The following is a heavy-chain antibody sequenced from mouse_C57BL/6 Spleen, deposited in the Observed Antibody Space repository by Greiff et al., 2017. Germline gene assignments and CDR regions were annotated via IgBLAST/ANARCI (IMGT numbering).Heavy chain of an antibody. CDR3: VRVYYGALYAMDY. V-gene: IGHV10-1*01. CDR1: GFSFNTYA. CDR2: IRSKSNNYAT. J-gene: IGHJ4*01. Sequence: EVQRVESGGGLVQPKGSLKLSCAASGFSFNTYAMNWVRQAPGKGLEWVARIRSKSNNYATNYADSVKDRFTISRDDSESMLYLQMNNLKPEDTAMYYCVRVYYGALYAMDYWGQGTSVTVSS. D-gene: IGHD2-13*01.